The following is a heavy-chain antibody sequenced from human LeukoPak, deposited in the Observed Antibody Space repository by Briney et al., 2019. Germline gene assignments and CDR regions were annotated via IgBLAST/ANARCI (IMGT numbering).Heavy chain of an antibody. D-gene: IGHD6-13*01. Sequence: SETLSLTCTVSGGSISSYYWSWIRQPPGKGLEWIGEINHSGSTNYNPSLKSRVTISVDTSKNQFSLKLSSVTAADTAVYYCATRPDIAAAGPGWFDPWGQGTLVTVSS. CDR2: INHSGST. J-gene: IGHJ5*02. CDR1: GGSISSYY. CDR3: ATRPDIAAAGPGWFDP. V-gene: IGHV4-34*01.